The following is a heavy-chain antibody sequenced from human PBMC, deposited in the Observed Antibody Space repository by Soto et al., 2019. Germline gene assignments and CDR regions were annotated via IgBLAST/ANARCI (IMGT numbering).Heavy chain of an antibody. J-gene: IGHJ5*02. CDR1: GYTFTSYD. V-gene: IGHV1-8*01. CDR3: ARAYQPRYSGYNWFDP. CDR2: MNPNSGNT. D-gene: IGHD5-12*01. Sequence: GASVKVSCKASGYTFTSYDINWVRQATGQGLEWMGWMNPNSGNTGYAQKFQGRVTMTRNTSISTAYMELSSLRSEDTAVYYCARAYQPRYSGYNWFDPWGQGTLVTVSS.